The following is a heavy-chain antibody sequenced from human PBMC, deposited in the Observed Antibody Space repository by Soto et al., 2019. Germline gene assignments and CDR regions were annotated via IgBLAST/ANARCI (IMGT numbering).Heavy chain of an antibody. CDR1: GFTFDDYA. V-gene: IGHV3-9*01. CDR3: ARDHPPSPGFDP. CDR2: ISWNSDGSST. Sequence: PGGSLRLSCAASGFTFDDYAMHWVRQAPGKGLEWVSGISWNSDGSSTSYADSVKGRFTISRDNAKNTLYLQMNSLRAEDTAVYYCARDHPPSPGFDPWGQGTLVTVSS. J-gene: IGHJ5*02.